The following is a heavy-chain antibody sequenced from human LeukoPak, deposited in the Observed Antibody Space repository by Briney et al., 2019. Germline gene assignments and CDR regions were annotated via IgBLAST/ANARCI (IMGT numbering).Heavy chain of an antibody. CDR3: ARFPYYDSSGGYYFDY. D-gene: IGHD3-22*01. V-gene: IGHV1-69*01. CDR2: IIPIFGTA. CDR1: GGTFSSYA. J-gene: IGHJ4*02. Sequence: ASVKVSCKASGGTFSSYAISWVRQAPGQGLEWMGGIIPIFGTANYAQKFQGRVTITADESTSTAYMELSSLRSEDTAVYYCARFPYYDSSGGYYFDYWGQGTLVTVSS.